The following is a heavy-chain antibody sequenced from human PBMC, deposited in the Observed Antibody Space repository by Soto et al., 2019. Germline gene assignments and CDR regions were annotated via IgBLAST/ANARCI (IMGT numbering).Heavy chain of an antibody. V-gene: IGHV1-69*02. Sequence: SVKVSCKASGGTFSIYTISWVRQAPGQGLEWMGRIIPILGIANYAQKFQGRVTITADKSTGTAYMELSSLRSEDTAVYYCARVPSPVGYFQHWGQGTLVTVSS. D-gene: IGHD2-15*01. J-gene: IGHJ1*01. CDR1: GGTFSIYT. CDR2: IIPILGIA. CDR3: ARVPSPVGYFQH.